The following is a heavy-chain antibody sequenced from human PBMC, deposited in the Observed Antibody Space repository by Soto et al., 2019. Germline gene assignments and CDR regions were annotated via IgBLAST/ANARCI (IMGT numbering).Heavy chain of an antibody. CDR2: TRFDGSTE. CDR3: ARDHRYALDI. Sequence: PGGSLRLSCEGSGFFINAYAMHWFRQAPGKGLQWVVVTRFDGSTEYSADSERGRFTVSRDISRNSLYLQMNSLGDEDTAVYYCARDHRYALDIWGQGTRVTVSS. J-gene: IGHJ3*02. CDR1: GFFINAYA. V-gene: IGHV3-33*08.